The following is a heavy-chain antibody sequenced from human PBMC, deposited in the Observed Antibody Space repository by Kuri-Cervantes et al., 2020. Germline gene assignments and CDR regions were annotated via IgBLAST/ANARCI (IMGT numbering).Heavy chain of an antibody. CDR1: GGSISSGDYY. Sequence: LRLSCTVSGGSISSGDYYWSWIRQPPGKGLEWIGYIYYSGSTYYNPSLKSRVTISVDTSKNQFSLKLSSVTAADTAVYYCARGRGGWTYYYYYMDVWGKGTTVTVSS. V-gene: IGHV4-30-4*08. CDR3: ARGRGGWTYYYYYMDV. D-gene: IGHD6-19*01. CDR2: IYYSGST. J-gene: IGHJ6*03.